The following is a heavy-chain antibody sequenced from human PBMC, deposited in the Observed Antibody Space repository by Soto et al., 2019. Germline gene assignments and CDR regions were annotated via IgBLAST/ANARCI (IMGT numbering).Heavy chain of an antibody. CDR2: IIPIFGTA. J-gene: IGHJ6*02. V-gene: IGHV1-69*13. CDR1: GGTFSSYA. Sequence: GASVKVSCKASGGTFSSYAISWVRQAPGQGLEWMGGIIPIFGTANYAQKFQGRVTITADESTSTAYMELSSLRSEDTAVYYCARNGVATKKIYYYYGMDVWGQGTTVTVSS. D-gene: IGHD5-12*01. CDR3: ARNGVATKKIYYYYGMDV.